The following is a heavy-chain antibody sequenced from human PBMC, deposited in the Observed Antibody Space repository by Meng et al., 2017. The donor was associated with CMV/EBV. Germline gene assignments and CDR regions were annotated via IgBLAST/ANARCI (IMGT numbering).Heavy chain of an antibody. V-gene: IGHV2-5*02. Sequence: ITVKVAGATRVKPPRTLTRTCTFAGLSLSTSGVGVGWIRQAPGKALGWLAVIYWDDDKRYSPSLKSRLTITKDTSKNQVVLTMTNMDPVDTATYYCAHRGSYGYHGYWGQGTLVTVAS. CDR2: IYWDDDK. D-gene: IGHD5-18*01. J-gene: IGHJ4*02. CDR1: GLSLSTSGVG. CDR3: AHRGSYGYHGY.